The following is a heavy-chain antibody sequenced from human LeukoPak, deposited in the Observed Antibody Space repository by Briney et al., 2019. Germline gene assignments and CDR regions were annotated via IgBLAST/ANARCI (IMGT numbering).Heavy chain of an antibody. V-gene: IGHV3-48*04. CDR3: ARDVGSYFDY. CDR1: GFTFSSYS. D-gene: IGHD1-26*01. CDR2: ISSSGSTI. J-gene: IGHJ4*02. Sequence: QAGGSLRLSCAASGFTFSSYSMNWVRQAPGKGLEWVSYISSSGSTIYYADSVKGRFTISRDNAKNSLYLQMNSLRAEDTAVYYCARDVGSYFDYWGQGTLVTVSS.